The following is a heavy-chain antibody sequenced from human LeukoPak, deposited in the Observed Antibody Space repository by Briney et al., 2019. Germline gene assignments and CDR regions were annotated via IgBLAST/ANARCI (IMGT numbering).Heavy chain of an antibody. Sequence: PWGSLRLSCAASGFTFSGYGMHWVRQAPGKRLGWVAFIRYDGSNRYYADSVKGRFTISRDNSKNTLYLQMNSLRAEDTAVYYCAVNDDYSNFVFDYWGQGTLVTVSS. D-gene: IGHD4-11*01. CDR2: IRYDGSNR. CDR1: GFTFSGYG. J-gene: IGHJ4*02. V-gene: IGHV3-30*02. CDR3: AVNDDYSNFVFDY.